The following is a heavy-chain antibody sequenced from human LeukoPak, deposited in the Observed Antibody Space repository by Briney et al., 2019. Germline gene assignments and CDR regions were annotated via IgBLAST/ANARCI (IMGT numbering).Heavy chain of an antibody. CDR3: ARHSITMVRGVIGWFDP. V-gene: IGHV4-4*07. Sequence: SSETLSLTCTGSGGSISRYYWSWIGQPAGKGLEWIGSIYTSGSTNYNPSLKSRVTMSVDTSKNQFSLKMSSVTAADPAVYYCARHSITMVRGVIGWFDPWGQGTLVTVSS. J-gene: IGHJ5*02. D-gene: IGHD3-10*01. CDR1: GGSISRYY. CDR2: IYTSGST.